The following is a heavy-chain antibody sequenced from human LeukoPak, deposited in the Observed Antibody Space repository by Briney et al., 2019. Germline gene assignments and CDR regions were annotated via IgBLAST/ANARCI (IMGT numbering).Heavy chain of an antibody. Sequence: GGSLRLSCAASGFTFSNYAMSWVRQAPGKGLEWVSAISGSGDNTYYADSVKGRFTISRDNSKNTLYLQMNSLRAEDTAVYYCARDDRPISTYNAFDIWGQGTMVTVSS. D-gene: IGHD4-11*01. CDR3: ARDDRPISTYNAFDI. V-gene: IGHV3-23*01. CDR1: GFTFSNYA. J-gene: IGHJ3*02. CDR2: ISGSGDNT.